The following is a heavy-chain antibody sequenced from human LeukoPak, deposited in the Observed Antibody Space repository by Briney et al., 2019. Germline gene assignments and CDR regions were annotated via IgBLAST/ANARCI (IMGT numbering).Heavy chain of an antibody. J-gene: IGHJ6*03. CDR3: ARDHSLTQWLVPTHYYYYYMDV. CDR1: GYTFTSYG. CDR2: ISAYNGNT. D-gene: IGHD6-19*01. Sequence: ASVKVSCKASGYTFTSYGISWVRQAPGQGLEWMGWISAYNGNTNYAQKLQGRVTMTTDTSTSTAYMELRSLRSDDTAVYYCARDHSLTQWLVPTHYYYYYMDVWGKGTTVTISS. V-gene: IGHV1-18*01.